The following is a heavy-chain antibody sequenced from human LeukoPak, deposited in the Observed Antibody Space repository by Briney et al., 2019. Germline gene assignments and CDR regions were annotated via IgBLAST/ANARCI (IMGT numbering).Heavy chain of an antibody. V-gene: IGHV1-46*01. CDR1: GYTFTSYY. Sequence: GASVKVSCKASGYTFTSYYMHWVRQAPGQGLEWMGIINPSGGSTSYAQKFQGRVTMTRDTSTSTVYMELSSLRSEDTAVYYCARGCTGFLECSGMDVWGKGTTVTVSS. D-gene: IGHD3-3*01. CDR3: ARGCTGFLECSGMDV. CDR2: INPSGGST. J-gene: IGHJ6*04.